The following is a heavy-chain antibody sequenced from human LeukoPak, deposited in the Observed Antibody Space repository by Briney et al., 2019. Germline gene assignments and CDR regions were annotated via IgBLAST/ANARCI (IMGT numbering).Heavy chain of an antibody. J-gene: IGHJ4*02. D-gene: IGHD4-11*01. CDR3: ARDAIVRDYSNSDY. CDR2: INPNSGGT. CDR1: GYTFTGYY. V-gene: IGHV1-2*02. Sequence: ASAKVSCTASGYTFTGYYIHWVRQAPGQGLEWMGWINPNSGGTNYAQKFQGRVTMTRDTSISTAYMELSRLTSDDTAVYYCARDAIVRDYSNSDYWGQGTLVTVSS.